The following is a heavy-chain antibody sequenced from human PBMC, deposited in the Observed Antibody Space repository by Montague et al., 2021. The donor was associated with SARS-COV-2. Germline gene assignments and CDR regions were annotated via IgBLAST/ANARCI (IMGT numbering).Heavy chain of an antibody. D-gene: IGHD6-13*01. J-gene: IGHJ4*02. CDR1: GGSFSSGDSY. Sequence: SETLYLTCSVSGGSFSSGDSYWGWLRQAPGKGLEWIGDLHYAGSAYYNPSLRSRVTISADTSKNQFSLKLNSVTAADTAVYYYVATYNGNWYYFDYWGQGTLVTVSS. CDR2: LHYAGSA. CDR3: VATYNGNWYYFDY. V-gene: IGHV4-39*01.